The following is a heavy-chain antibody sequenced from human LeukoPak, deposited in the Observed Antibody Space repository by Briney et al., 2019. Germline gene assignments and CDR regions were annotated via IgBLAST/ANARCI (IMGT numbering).Heavy chain of an antibody. J-gene: IGHJ4*02. Sequence: PGGSLRLSCAASGFTFSDYYMSWIRQAPGKGLEWVSYISSSGSTIYYADSVKGRFTISRDNAKNSLYLQMNSLRAEDTAVYYCARDFTRVGTAMVTPLDRVYWGQGTLVTVSS. V-gene: IGHV3-11*01. CDR3: ARDFTRVGTAMVTPLDRVY. CDR1: GFTFSDYY. D-gene: IGHD5-18*01. CDR2: ISSSGSTI.